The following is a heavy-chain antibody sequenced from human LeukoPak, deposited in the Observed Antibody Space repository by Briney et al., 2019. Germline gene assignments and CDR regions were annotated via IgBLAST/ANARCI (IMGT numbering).Heavy chain of an antibody. CDR2: IYYSGST. Sequence: PSETLSLTCTVSGGSISSYYWSWIRQPPGKGLEWIGYIYYSGSTNYNPSLKSRVTISVDTSKNQFSLKLSSVTAAGTAVYYCARDYGAVTTYRWGQGTLVTVSS. CDR1: GGSISSYY. J-gene: IGHJ5*02. V-gene: IGHV4-59*01. D-gene: IGHD4-11*01. CDR3: ARDYGAVTTYR.